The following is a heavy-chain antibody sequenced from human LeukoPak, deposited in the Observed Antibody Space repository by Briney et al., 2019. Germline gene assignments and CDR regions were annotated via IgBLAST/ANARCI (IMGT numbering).Heavy chain of an antibody. Sequence: SETLSLTCTVSGGSISSYYWSWIRQPAGKGLEWIGRIYTSGSTNYNPSLRSRVTISVDTSKNQFSLKLNSVTAADTAVYYCARSIWFGELYYFDYWGQGTLVTVSS. J-gene: IGHJ4*02. CDR2: IYTSGST. CDR3: ARSIWFGELYYFDY. D-gene: IGHD3-10*01. V-gene: IGHV4-4*07. CDR1: GGSISSYY.